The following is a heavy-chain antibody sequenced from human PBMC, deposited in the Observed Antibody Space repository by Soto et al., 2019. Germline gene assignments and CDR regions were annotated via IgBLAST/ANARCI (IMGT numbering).Heavy chain of an antibody. CDR1: GGSISSGGYS. J-gene: IGHJ4*02. CDR3: ARFGGADSSSTPTLRFRYFDY. D-gene: IGHD6-6*01. V-gene: IGHV4-30-2*01. Sequence: SETLSLTCAVSGGSISSGGYSWSWIRQPPGKGLEWIGYIYHSGSTYYNPSLKSRVTISVDRSKNQFSLKLSSVTAADTAVYYCARFGGADSSSTPTLRFRYFDYWGQGTLVTVSS. CDR2: IYHSGST.